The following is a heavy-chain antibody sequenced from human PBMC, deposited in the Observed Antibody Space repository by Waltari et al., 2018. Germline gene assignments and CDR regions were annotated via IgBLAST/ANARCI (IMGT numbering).Heavy chain of an antibody. CDR3: AKDPAGTYYFEY. CDR1: EFTFSSYA. V-gene: IGHV3-23*01. J-gene: IGHJ4*02. D-gene: IGHD6-19*01. CDR2: ISGSGGNT. Sequence: EVQLLESGGGLVQPGGSLRLSCAASEFTFSSYAMNWVCQAPGKGLEWVSTISGSGGNTYYADSVKGRFTISRDNSKNTLYLQMNSLRAEDTAVYYCAKDPAGTYYFEYWGQGTLVTVSS.